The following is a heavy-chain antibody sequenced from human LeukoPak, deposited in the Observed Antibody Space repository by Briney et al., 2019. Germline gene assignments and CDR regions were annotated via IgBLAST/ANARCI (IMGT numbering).Heavy chain of an antibody. D-gene: IGHD3-22*01. CDR3: AKDRPNYYDCSGHYYRRNGDY. Sequence: TGGSLRLSCAASGFTFSSYAMSWVRQAPGKGLDCVSSITSSGGSTYYAGSVKGQFTISRDNSKNTVYLQMNSLRAEDTAVYYCAKDRPNYYDCSGHYYRRNGDYWGQGTLFTVSS. J-gene: IGHJ4*02. CDR2: ITSSGGST. V-gene: IGHV3-23*01. CDR1: GFTFSSYA.